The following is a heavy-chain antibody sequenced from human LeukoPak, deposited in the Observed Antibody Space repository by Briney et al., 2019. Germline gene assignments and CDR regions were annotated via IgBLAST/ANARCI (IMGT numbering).Heavy chain of an antibody. J-gene: IGHJ6*02. V-gene: IGHV1-18*01. D-gene: IGHD3-10*01. Sequence: GASVKVSCKASGYTFTSYGISWVRQAPGQGLEWMGWISAYNGNTNYAQKLQGRVTMTTDTSTSTAYMELRSLRSDDTAVYYCAITSIGGLPNTIYYYYGMDVWGQGTTVTIS. CDR3: AITSIGGLPNTIYYYYGMDV. CDR1: GYTFTSYG. CDR2: ISAYNGNT.